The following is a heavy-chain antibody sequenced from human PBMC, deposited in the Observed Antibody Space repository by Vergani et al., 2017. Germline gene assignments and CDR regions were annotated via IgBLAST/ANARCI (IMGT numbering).Heavy chain of an antibody. CDR1: GGSITSSRYY. CDR3: ARTGSIILRYFHWAL. J-gene: IGHJ4*02. V-gene: IGHV4-39*01. CDR2: IYHSGGA. Sequence: QLHLQESGPGLVKPSETLSLTCTVSGGSITSSRYYLGWIRQPPGKGLVWIGNIYHSGGAYYNPSLKGRVTISVDTSKNQFSLEVTSVTAADTAIYFCARTGSIILRYFHWALWGQGTLVTVSS. D-gene: IGHD3-9*01.